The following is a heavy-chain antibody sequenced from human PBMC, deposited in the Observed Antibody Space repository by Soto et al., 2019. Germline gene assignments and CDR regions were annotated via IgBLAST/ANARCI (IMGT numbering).Heavy chain of an antibody. J-gene: IGHJ3*02. CDR1: GGSISSYY. V-gene: IGHV4-59*01. CDR2: IYYSGST. D-gene: IGHD6-13*01. CDR3: ARGLRFGYSSSRYAFDI. Sequence: SETLSLTCTVSGGSISSYYWSWIRQPPGKGPEWIGYIYYSGSTNYNPSLKSRVTISVDTSKNQFSLKLSSVTAADTAVYYCARGLRFGYSSSRYAFDIWGQGTMVTVSS.